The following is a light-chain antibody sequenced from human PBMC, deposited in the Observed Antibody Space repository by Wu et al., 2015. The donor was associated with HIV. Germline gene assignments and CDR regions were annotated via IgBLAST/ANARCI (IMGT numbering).Light chain of an antibody. CDR1: QSIGNS. V-gene: IGKV3-11*01. Sequence: PVTLACLTGIRATLSCRASQSIGNSLRLGTNRNLAQTPRLLFFNASNRATGIPPRFSGRGSGTDFTLTISSLEAEDIAVYYCQYRTTFGQGTRLESK. CDR3: QYRTT. CDR2: NAS. J-gene: IGKJ5*01.